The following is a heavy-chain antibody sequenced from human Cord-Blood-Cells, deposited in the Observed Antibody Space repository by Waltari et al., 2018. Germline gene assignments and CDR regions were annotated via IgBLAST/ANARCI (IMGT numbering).Heavy chain of an antibody. V-gene: IGHV3-7*01. CDR1: GFTFRSYW. D-gene: IGHD4-17*01. Sequence: EVQLVESGGGLVQPGGSLRLSCAASGFTFRSYWMSWVRQAPGKGLEWVAKINQDGSEKYYVDSVKGRFTISRDNAKNSLDLQMNSLRAEDTAVYYCSRAFVDYGDYQHWGQGTLVTVSS. CDR3: SRAFVDYGDYQH. CDR2: INQDGSEK. J-gene: IGHJ1*01.